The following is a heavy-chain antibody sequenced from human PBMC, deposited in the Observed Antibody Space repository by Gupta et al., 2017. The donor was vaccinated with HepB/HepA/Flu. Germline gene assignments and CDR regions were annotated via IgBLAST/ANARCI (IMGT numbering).Heavy chain of an antibody. CDR2: ISSSGRFI. D-gene: IGHD6-6*01. CDR3: VRQQYSGAHLNDFDY. V-gene: IGHV3-21*01. J-gene: IGHJ4*02. Sequence: EVQLVESGGGLVKPGGSLRLSCAASGFSITAYNMNWVRQAPGKGLEWVSSISSSGRFILYGDSVNGRFTVSRDNAKDSLYLQMNSLRAEDTAVYYCVRQQYSGAHLNDFDYWGQGTRGTVSS. CDR1: GFSITAYN.